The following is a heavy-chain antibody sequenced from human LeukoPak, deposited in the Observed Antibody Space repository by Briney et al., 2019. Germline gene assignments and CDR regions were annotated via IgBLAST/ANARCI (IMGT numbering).Heavy chain of an antibody. CDR2: INTSGST. Sequence: SETLSLTCTVSGGSISSGSYFWTWIRQPAGKRLEWIGRINTSGSTNYNPSLKSRVTISVDTSKNQFSLKLSSVTAADTAAFYCARDGYTSRWYSGYYYFDYWGQGTLVTVSS. CDR3: ARDGYTSRWYSGYYYFDY. CDR1: GGSISSGSYF. V-gene: IGHV4-61*02. D-gene: IGHD6-13*01. J-gene: IGHJ4*02.